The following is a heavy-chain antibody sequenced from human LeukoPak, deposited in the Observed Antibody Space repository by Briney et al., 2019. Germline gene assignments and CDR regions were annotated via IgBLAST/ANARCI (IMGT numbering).Heavy chain of an antibody. CDR3: ARDPTTVVTVPYYFDD. CDR1: GGSFFGYH. Sequence: PSETLSLTCAVSGGSFFGYHWNWIRQTPGKGLEWIGEINHRGNTNYNPSLESRVTISVDTSKNQFSLTLRSVTAADTAVYYCARDPTTVVTVPYYFDDWGQGTRDTVSS. CDR2: INHRGNT. J-gene: IGHJ4*02. V-gene: IGHV4-34*01. D-gene: IGHD4-23*01.